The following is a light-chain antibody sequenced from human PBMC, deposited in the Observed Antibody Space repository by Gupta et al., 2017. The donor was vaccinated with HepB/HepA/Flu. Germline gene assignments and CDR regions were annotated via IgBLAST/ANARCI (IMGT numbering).Light chain of an antibody. V-gene: IGKV1-5*03. CDR1: QSIGSL. Sequence: DHQLTQSPCTLSAYVGDRVTITCRASQSIGSLLAWYQQKPGKAPKVLIYKASSLEGGVPSRFSGSGSGSAFTLTLSIMHADDFAIYYCRQYNSYPFTFGPGTKVDL. CDR2: KAS. J-gene: IGKJ3*01. CDR3: RQYNSYPFT.